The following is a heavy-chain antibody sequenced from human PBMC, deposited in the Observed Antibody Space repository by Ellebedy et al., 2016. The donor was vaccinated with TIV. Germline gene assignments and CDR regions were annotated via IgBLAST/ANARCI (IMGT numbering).Heavy chain of an antibody. CDR3: AKSSSGSYYVPRPFDY. Sequence: GGSLRLSCAASGFTVSSNYMSWVRQAPGKGLEWVSLIYSGGSTYYAGSVKGRFTISRDNSKNTLYLQMNSLRAEDTAVYYCAKSSSGSYYVPRPFDYWGQGTLVTVSS. CDR2: IYSGGST. V-gene: IGHV3-66*01. D-gene: IGHD1-26*01. CDR1: GFTVSSNY. J-gene: IGHJ4*02.